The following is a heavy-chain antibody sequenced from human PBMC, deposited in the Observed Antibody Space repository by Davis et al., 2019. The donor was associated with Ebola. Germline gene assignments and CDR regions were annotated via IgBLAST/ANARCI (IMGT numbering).Heavy chain of an antibody. CDR2: TYYRSKWYN. CDR3: ARSSGWYVYYYYGMDV. D-gene: IGHD6-19*01. Sequence: SETLSLTCAISGDSVSSNSAAWNWIRQSPSRGLEWLGRTYYRSKWYNDYAVSVKSRITINPDTSKNQFSLQLNSVTPEDTAVYYCARSSGWYVYYYYGMDVWGQGTLVTVSS. J-gene: IGHJ6*02. CDR1: GDSVSSNSAA. V-gene: IGHV6-1*01.